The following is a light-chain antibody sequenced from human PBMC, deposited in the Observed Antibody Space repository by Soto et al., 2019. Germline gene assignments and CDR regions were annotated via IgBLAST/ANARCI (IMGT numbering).Light chain of an antibody. J-gene: IGKJ1*01. Sequence: DIQMTHSPSSLSASVLDRVTITFRSSQGISNYLAWYQQKPGKVPKLLIYAASSLQSGVPSRFSGSGSGTEFTLTISSLQPDDFATYYCQKYNSYPWKFGQGTKVDIK. CDR3: QKYNSYPWK. CDR1: QGISNY. CDR2: AAS. V-gene: IGKV1-16*01.